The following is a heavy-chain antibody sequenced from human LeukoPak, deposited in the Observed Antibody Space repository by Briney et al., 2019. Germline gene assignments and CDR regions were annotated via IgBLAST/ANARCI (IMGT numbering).Heavy chain of an antibody. J-gene: IGHJ4*02. D-gene: IGHD2-2*01. CDR3: ARLGYYSSTSCYPFDY. CDR2: IHYSGTS. V-gene: IGHV4-39*01. CDR1: GGSISSSSYY. Sequence: SETLSLTCTVSGGSISSSSYYRGWIRQPPGKGLEWIGSIHYSGTSYYNSSLKSRVTISVDTSKNQFSLKLSSVTAADTAVYYCARLGYYSSTSCYPFDYWGQGILVTVSS.